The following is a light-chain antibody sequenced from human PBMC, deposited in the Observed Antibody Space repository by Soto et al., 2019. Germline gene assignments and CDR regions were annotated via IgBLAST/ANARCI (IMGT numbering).Light chain of an antibody. Sequence: QSALTQSASVSGSPGQSITISCTGTSSDVGNYNYVSWYQQHPGEVPKLIIFNVNNRPSGVSNRFSGSKSGNTASLTISELQAEDEADYYCSSFTSSTTYVFGTGTKVTV. CDR1: SSDVGNYNY. CDR2: NVN. V-gene: IGLV2-14*01. J-gene: IGLJ1*01. CDR3: SSFTSSTTYV.